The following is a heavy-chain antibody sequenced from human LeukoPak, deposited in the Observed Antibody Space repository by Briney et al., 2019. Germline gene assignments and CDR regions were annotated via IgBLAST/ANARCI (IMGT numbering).Heavy chain of an antibody. CDR3: ASRCGTYPYYYYGMDV. D-gene: IGHD1-26*01. CDR2: ISGSGGST. V-gene: IGHV3-23*01. Sequence: PGGSLRLSCAGSGFTFTTYAMSWVRQAPGKGLEWVSAISGSGGSTYYADSVKGRFTISRDNSKNTLYLQMSSLRAEDTAVYYCASRCGTYPYYYYGMDVWGQGTTVTVSS. J-gene: IGHJ6*02. CDR1: GFTFTTYA.